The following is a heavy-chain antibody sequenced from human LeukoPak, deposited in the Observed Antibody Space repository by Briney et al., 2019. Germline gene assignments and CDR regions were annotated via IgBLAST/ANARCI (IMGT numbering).Heavy chain of an antibody. J-gene: IGHJ5*02. Sequence: SETLSLTCTVSGGSISSSSYYWGWIRQPPGKGLEWIGSIYYSGSTYYNPSLKSRVTISVDTSKNQFSLKLSSVTAADTAVYYCARGGYSGYWAGEPMYNWFDPWGQGTLVTVSS. CDR1: GGSISSSSYY. CDR2: IYYSGST. V-gene: IGHV4-39*01. D-gene: IGHD5-12*01. CDR3: ARGGYSGYWAGEPMYNWFDP.